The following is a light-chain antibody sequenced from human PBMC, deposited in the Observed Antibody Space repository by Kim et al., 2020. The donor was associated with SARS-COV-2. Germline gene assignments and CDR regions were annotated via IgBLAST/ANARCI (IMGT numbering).Light chain of an antibody. CDR2: GKN. Sequence: SSELTQDPAVSVALGQTVRITCQGDSLRNYYASWYQQKPGQAPVLVIYGKNNRPSGIPDRFSGSSSGNTASMTITGAQAEDEADYYCNSRDSSGNHLGVFGTGTKVTV. CDR3: NSRDSSGNHLGV. CDR1: SLRNYY. V-gene: IGLV3-19*01. J-gene: IGLJ1*01.